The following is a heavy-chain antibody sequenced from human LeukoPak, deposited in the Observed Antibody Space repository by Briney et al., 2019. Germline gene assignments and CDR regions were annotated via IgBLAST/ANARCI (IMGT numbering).Heavy chain of an antibody. J-gene: IGHJ4*02. V-gene: IGHV3-53*01. CDR3: AKQALGVYCSGGSCPPGDY. D-gene: IGHD2-15*01. CDR2: IYNGGST. Sequence: GGSLRLSCAASGFTVSNYYMNWVRQAPGKRLEWVSVIYNGGSTDYADSVKGRFTISRDNSKNTLYLQMNSLRAEDTAVYYCAKQALGVYCSGGSCPPGDYWGQGTLVTVSS. CDR1: GFTVSNYY.